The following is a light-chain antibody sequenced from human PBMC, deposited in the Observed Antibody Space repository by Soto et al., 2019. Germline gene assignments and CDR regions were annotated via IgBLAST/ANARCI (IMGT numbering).Light chain of an antibody. CDR1: QSVTSY. J-gene: IGKJ5*01. V-gene: IGKV3-11*01. Sequence: EIVLTQSPATLSLSPGERATLSCRASQSVTSYLVWYQQKPGQAPRLLIYDASTRATGIPARFTGSGSGTDFTLTISSLEPEDFAVYYCQHRYNWPFTFGQGTRLEIK. CDR3: QHRYNWPFT. CDR2: DAS.